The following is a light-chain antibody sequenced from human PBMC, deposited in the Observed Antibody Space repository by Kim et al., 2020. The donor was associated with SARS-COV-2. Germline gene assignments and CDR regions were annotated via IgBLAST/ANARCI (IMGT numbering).Light chain of an antibody. CDR3: QNYNSWPLT. CDR1: QTINTN. J-gene: IGKJ1*01. Sequence: VSPGDRVTLSCRASQTINTNLAWYQQKFGHAPRLLIYRASTRDTGIPTRFSGSGSGTDFTLTISSLHAEDFAVYYCQNYNSWPLTFGQGTKVDIK. V-gene: IGKV3-15*01. CDR2: RAS.